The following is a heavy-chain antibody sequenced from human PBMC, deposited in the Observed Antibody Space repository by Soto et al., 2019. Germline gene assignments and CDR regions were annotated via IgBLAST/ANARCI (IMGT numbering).Heavy chain of an antibody. V-gene: IGHV3-7*02. CDR2: INRDGSEK. CDR3: ARGTSVPGLDY. Sequence: EVQLVESGGGLVQPGGSLRLSCAASGFNFGIFWMNWVRQAPGKGLEWVANINRDGSEKYFVDSVKGRFTISRDDAKNSRYLQMHSLGPEDTAVYFCARGTSVPGLDYWGQGTLVTVSS. J-gene: IGHJ4*02. CDR1: GFNFGIFW.